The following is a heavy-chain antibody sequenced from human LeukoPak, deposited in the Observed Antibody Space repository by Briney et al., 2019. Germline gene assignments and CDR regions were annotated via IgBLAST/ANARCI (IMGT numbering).Heavy chain of an antibody. V-gene: IGHV3-11*04. Sequence: GGSLRLSCTASGFTFSDYYMSWIRQAPGKGLEWVSYISSSGSTIYYADSVKGRFTISRDNAKNSLYLQMNSLRAEDTAVYYCARDDSYGYLFDYWGQGTLVTVSS. CDR1: GFTFSDYY. D-gene: IGHD5-18*01. CDR2: ISSSGSTI. CDR3: ARDDSYGYLFDY. J-gene: IGHJ4*02.